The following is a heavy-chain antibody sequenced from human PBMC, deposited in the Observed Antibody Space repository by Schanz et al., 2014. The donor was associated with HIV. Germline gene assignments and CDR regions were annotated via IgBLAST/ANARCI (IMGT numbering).Heavy chain of an antibody. V-gene: IGHV3-23*01. Sequence: EVQLLESGGRLVQPGGSLRLSCAASGFTFSTSAMSWVRQAPGKGLEWVSSISGSGNSTYYADSVKGRFTISRDNAKNSLYLQMNSLRAEDTALYYCAKDLSGVGATRGGAFDIWGQGTMVTVSS. CDR3: AKDLSGVGATRGGAFDI. D-gene: IGHD1-26*01. CDR2: ISGSGNST. J-gene: IGHJ3*02. CDR1: GFTFSTSA.